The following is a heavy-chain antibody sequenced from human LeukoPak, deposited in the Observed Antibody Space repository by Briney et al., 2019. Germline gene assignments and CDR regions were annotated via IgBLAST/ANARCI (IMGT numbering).Heavy chain of an antibody. CDR1: GGSFSGYY. D-gene: IGHD5-12*01. CDR2: IYYSGST. V-gene: IGHV4-34*01. J-gene: IGHJ4*02. Sequence: SETLSLTCAVYGGSFSGYYWSWIRQPPGKGLEWIGSIYYSGSTYYNPSLKSRVTISVDTSKNQFSLKLSSVTAADTAVYYCASSRGYSGYDKDYWGQGTLVTVSS. CDR3: ASSRGYSGYDKDY.